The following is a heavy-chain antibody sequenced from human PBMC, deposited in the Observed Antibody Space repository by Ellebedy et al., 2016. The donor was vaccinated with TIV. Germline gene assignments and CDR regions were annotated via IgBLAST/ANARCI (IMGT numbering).Heavy chain of an antibody. V-gene: IGHV4-30-4*01. Sequence: MPSETLSLTCTVSGGSISSGDYYWSWIRQPPGKGLEWIGYIYYSGSTYYNPSLKSRVTISVDTSKNQFSLKLSSVTAADTAVYYCARDPIRVSPSGYYYGMDVWGQGTTVTVSS. CDR2: IYYSGST. CDR1: GGSISSGDYY. J-gene: IGHJ6*02. CDR3: ARDPIRVSPSGYYYGMDV.